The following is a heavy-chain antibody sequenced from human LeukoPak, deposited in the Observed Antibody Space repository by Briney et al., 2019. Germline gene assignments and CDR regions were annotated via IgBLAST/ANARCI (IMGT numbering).Heavy chain of an antibody. V-gene: IGHV4-34*01. J-gene: IGHJ4*02. D-gene: IGHD3-22*01. CDR3: ASFSGYPSH. CDR1: GGSFSGYY. Sequence: SETLSLTCAVYGGSFSGYYWSWIRQPPGKGLEWIGEINHSGSTNYNPSLKSRVTISVDTSKNQFSLKLSSVTAADTAVYYCASFSGYPSHWGQGTLVTVSS. CDR2: INHSGST.